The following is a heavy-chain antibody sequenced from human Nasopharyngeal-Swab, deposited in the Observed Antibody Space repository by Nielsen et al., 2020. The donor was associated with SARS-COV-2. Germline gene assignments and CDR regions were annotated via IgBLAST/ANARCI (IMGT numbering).Heavy chain of an antibody. CDR1: GFTVSSNY. J-gene: IGHJ5*02. CDR2: IKQDGSEK. CDR3: ARERPGYSSGWFNWFDP. V-gene: IGHV3-7*03. Sequence: GESLKISCAASGFTVSSNYMSWVRQAPGKGLGWVANIKQDGSEKYYVDSVKGRFTISRDNAKNSLYLQMNSLRAEDTAVYYCARERPGYSSGWFNWFDPWGQGTLVTVSS. D-gene: IGHD6-19*01.